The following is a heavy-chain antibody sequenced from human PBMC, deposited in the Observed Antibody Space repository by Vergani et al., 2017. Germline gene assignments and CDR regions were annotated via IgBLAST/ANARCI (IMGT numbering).Heavy chain of an antibody. D-gene: IGHD2-2*02. Sequence: EVQLLESGGGLVQPGGSLRLSCAASGFTFSSYAMSWVRQAPGKGLEWVSAIGGSGGSTYYADSVKGRFTISRDNSKNTLYLQMNSLRAEDTAVYYCAKDRGADCSSTSCYKYFQHWGQGTLVTVSS. CDR2: IGGSGGST. V-gene: IGHV3-23*01. CDR3: AKDRGADCSSTSCYKYFQH. CDR1: GFTFSSYA. J-gene: IGHJ1*01.